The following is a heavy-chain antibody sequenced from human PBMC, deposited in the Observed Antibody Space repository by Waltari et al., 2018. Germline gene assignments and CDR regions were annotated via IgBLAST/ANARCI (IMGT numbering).Heavy chain of an antibody. J-gene: IGHJ3*02. CDR3: ATADAFDI. CDR2: ISGSGGRT. CDR1: GFTFSSYA. Sequence: EVQLLESGGGLVQPGGSLRLSCAASGFTFSSYAMSWVRQAPGKGLEWVSAISGSGGRTYDAGCVKGRFAIARDNSKNTLYLQRNSLRAEDTAVYYCATADAFDIWGQGTMVTVSS. V-gene: IGHV3-23*01.